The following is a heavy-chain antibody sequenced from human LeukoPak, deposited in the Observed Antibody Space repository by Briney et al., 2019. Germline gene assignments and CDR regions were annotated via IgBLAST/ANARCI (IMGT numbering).Heavy chain of an antibody. Sequence: GGSLRLSCAASGFTLRSYAMSWVRQAPGKGLEWVSGISDSGGSTYYADSVKGRFTISRDNSKNTLYLQMSSLRAEDTAVYFCVRGYSFGPYGMDVWGQGTTVTVSS. D-gene: IGHD2-15*01. CDR2: ISDSGGST. CDR1: GFTLRSYA. V-gene: IGHV3-23*01. J-gene: IGHJ6*02. CDR3: VRGYSFGPYGMDV.